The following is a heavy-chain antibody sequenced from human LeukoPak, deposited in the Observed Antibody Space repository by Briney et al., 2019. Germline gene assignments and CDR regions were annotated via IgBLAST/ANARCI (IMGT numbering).Heavy chain of an antibody. V-gene: IGHV1-2*02. Sequence: ASVKVSCKASGYTFTGYYMHWVRQATGQGLEWMGWINPNSGGTNYAQKFQGRVTMTRDTSISTAYMELSRLRSDDTAVYYCARGMRGWLRSSFLDVWGKGTTVTVSS. CDR2: INPNSGGT. CDR1: GYTFTGYY. CDR3: ARGMRGWLRSSFLDV. J-gene: IGHJ6*04. D-gene: IGHD5-12*01.